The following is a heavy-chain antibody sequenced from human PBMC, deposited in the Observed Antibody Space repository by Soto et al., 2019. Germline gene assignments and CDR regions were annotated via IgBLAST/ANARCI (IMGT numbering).Heavy chain of an antibody. Sequence: PGESLKISCKGSGYSFTNYWIGWVRQMPGKGLEWMGIIYPGDSDTRYSPSFQGQVTISADRSVSTAYLQWSSLKASDTAMYYCARLDQQGYCTNGICPGPFDIWGQGTMVPVSS. V-gene: IGHV5-51*01. D-gene: IGHD2-8*01. J-gene: IGHJ3*02. CDR3: ARLDQQGYCTNGICPGPFDI. CDR1: GYSFTNYW. CDR2: IYPGDSDT.